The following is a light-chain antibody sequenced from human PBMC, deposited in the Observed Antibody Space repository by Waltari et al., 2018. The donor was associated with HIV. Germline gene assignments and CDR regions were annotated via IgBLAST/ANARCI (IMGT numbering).Light chain of an antibody. V-gene: IGKV3-15*01. CDR1: QSVTYN. J-gene: IGKJ1*01. CDR3: QQYGKWPPWT. CDR2: GAA. Sequence: EIVLTQAPATLSVSPGETVTLSCRASQSVTYNLAWYQQKPGQAPRLLIYGAATRATGIPARFSGSWSGTEFALTISSLQSEDFAVYYCQQYGKWPPWTFGQGTKVEIK.